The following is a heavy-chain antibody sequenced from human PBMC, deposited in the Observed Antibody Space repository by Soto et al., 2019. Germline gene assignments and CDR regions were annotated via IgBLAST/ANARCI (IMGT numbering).Heavy chain of an antibody. D-gene: IGHD3-10*01. Sequence: EVQLVESGGGLVQPGGSLRLSCTASGFTFTTYSMNWVRQAPGKGLEWVSYIGSTSGVVHYTDSVKGRFTISRDNAKNSLYLQLNSLSDEDTAVYYYVRGIAFDIWGQGTMVTVSS. CDR1: GFTFTTYS. V-gene: IGHV3-48*02. J-gene: IGHJ3*02. CDR3: VRGIAFDI. CDR2: IGSTSGVV.